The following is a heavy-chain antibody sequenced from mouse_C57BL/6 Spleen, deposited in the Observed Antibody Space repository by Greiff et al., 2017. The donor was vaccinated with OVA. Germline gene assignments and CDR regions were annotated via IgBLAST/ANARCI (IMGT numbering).Heavy chain of an antibody. CDR2: INYDGSST. J-gene: IGHJ2*01. D-gene: IGHD3-2*02. CDR1: GFTFSDYY. CDR3: ARDLGYLDY. V-gene: IGHV5-16*01. Sequence: EVQRVESEGGLVQPGSSMKLSCTASGFTFSDYYMAWVRQVPEKGLEWVANINYDGSSTYYLDSLKSRFIISRDNAKNILYLQMSSLKSEDTATYYCARDLGYLDYWGQGTTLTVSS.